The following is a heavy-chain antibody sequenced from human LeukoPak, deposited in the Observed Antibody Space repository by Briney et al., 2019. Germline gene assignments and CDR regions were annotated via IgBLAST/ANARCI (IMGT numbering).Heavy chain of an antibody. D-gene: IGHD3-22*01. J-gene: IGHJ3*02. CDR2: IAFDGSNK. Sequence: GGSLRLSCAASGFTLSNYAIHWVRQAPGKGLEWVAAIAFDGSNKYYVDSVKGRFTISRDNSKNTMYLEMNSLRAEDSGVYFCAREGLGYYADSGDSDAFDIWGQGTMVTASS. V-gene: IGHV3-30*01. CDR3: AREGLGYYADSGDSDAFDI. CDR1: GFTLSNYA.